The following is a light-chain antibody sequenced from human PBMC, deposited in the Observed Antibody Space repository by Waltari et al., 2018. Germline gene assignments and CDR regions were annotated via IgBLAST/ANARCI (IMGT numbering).Light chain of an antibody. CDR2: DVS. V-gene: IGLV2-14*03. Sequence: SATTQPASLSGSPGRSTTLSGPAHSPDIGRYTSLSWYQQHPGTVPRVIIFDVSDRHSGVSIRFSAYKSGNTAFLTISGLQAEDEADYYCASYTTTNTLVFGTGTKVTVL. CDR3: ASYTTTNTLV. CDR1: SPDIGRYTS. J-gene: IGLJ1*01.